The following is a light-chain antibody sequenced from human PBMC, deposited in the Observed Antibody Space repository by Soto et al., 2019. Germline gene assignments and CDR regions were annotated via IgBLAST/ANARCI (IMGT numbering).Light chain of an antibody. CDR2: AAS. CDR3: QKYNSVPHT. Sequence: DIQMTQFPSSLSASVGDRVTITCRASQGISNDLAWYQQKAGKVPKLLIYAASTLQSGVPSRFSGSGSGTDFTLTISSLQPEDVATYYCQKYNSVPHTFGPGTKVDIK. V-gene: IGKV1-27*01. CDR1: QGISND. J-gene: IGKJ3*01.